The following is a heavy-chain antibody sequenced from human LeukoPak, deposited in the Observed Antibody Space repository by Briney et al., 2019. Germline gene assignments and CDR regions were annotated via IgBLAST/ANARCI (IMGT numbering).Heavy chain of an antibody. D-gene: IGHD6-13*01. J-gene: IGHJ4*02. V-gene: IGHV4-59*01. CDR3: ARGGSSSWYH. CDR2: IYYSGST. CDR1: GGSISSYY. Sequence: KPSETLSLTCTVSGGSISSYYWSWIRQPPGKGLEWIGYIYYSGSTNYNPSLKSRVTISVGTSKNRFPLKLSSVTAADTAVYYCARGGSSSWYHWGQGTLVTVSS.